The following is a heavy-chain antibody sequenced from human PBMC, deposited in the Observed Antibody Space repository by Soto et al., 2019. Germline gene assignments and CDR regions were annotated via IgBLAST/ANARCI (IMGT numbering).Heavy chain of an antibody. Sequence: SETLSLTCTVSGGSISSSSYYWGWIRQPPGKGLEWIASIYYSGSTYYNPSLKSRGTISLDTSKNQFSLKLSSVTAADTAVYYCARSQSSYYDSSGTFDYWGQGTLVTVSS. J-gene: IGHJ4*02. CDR2: IYYSGST. CDR3: ARSQSSYYDSSGTFDY. CDR1: GGSISSSSYY. V-gene: IGHV4-39*01. D-gene: IGHD3-22*01.